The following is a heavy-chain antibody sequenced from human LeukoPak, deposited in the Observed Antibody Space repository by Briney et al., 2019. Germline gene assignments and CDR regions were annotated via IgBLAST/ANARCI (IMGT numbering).Heavy chain of an antibody. D-gene: IGHD3-9*01. CDR1: GYTLTELS. V-gene: IGHV1-24*01. CDR2: FDPEDGET. J-gene: IGHJ3*02. Sequence: ASVKVSCKVSGYTLTELSMHWARQAPGKGLEWMGGFDPEDGETIYAQKFQGRVTMTEDTSTDTAYMELSSLRSEDTAVYYCATVLVGDILTGSKRTYDAFDIWGQGTMVTVSS. CDR3: ATVLVGDILTGSKRTYDAFDI.